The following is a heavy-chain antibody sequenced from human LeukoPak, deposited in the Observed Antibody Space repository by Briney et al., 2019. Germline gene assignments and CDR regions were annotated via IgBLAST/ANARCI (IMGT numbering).Heavy chain of an antibody. CDR2: ISSSSSYI. D-gene: IGHD3-10*01. CDR1: GFTFSSYS. CDR3: ARDRNSGSYLLPDY. J-gene: IGHJ4*02. Sequence: PGGSLRLSCAASGFTFSSYSMNWVRQAPGKGLEWVSSISSSSSYIYYADSVKGRFTISRDNAKNSLYLQMNSLRAEDTAVYYCARDRNSGSYLLPDYWGQGTLVAVSS. V-gene: IGHV3-21*01.